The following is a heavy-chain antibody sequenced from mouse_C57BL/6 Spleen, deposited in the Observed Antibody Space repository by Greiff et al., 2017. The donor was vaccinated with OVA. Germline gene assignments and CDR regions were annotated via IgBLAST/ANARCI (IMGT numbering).Heavy chain of an antibody. D-gene: IGHD1-1*01. CDR3: SKGITTDYYAMDY. Sequence: VKLQESGPGLVQPSQSLSITCTVSGFSLTSYGVHWVRQSPGKGLEWLGVIWRGGSTDYNAAFMSRLSITKDNSKSQVFFKMNSLQADDTAIYYCSKGITTDYYAMDYWGQGTSVTVSS. J-gene: IGHJ4*01. CDR2: IWRGGST. CDR1: GFSLTSYG. V-gene: IGHV2-5*01.